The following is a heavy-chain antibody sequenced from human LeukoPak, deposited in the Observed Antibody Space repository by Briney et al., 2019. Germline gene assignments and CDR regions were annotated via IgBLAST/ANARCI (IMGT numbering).Heavy chain of an antibody. D-gene: IGHD3-16*01. CDR2: IYYTGST. CDR1: GYSFSSYD. CDR3: PRYPRFRDAFDI. Sequence: PSETLSLTCTASGYSFSSYDLSWVRQPPGKGLEWIGYIYYTGSTNYNPSLKSRLTISVDTSKNQFSLKLSSVTAADTADNDCPRYPRFRDAFDICGQGTMVTVYS. V-gene: IGHV4-59*08. J-gene: IGHJ3*02.